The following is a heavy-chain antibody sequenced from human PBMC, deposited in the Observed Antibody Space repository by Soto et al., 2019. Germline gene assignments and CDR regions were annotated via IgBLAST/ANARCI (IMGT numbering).Heavy chain of an antibody. D-gene: IGHD2-2*01. CDR2: IGDSGTPT. J-gene: IGHJ6*02. V-gene: IGHV3-23*01. CDR3: ARYIPGVRYYGMDV. Sequence: GGSLRLSCEASEFTFSSYAISWVRQAPGKGLEWVSLIGDSGTPTYYADSMKGRFTISRDNSGNTLFLEMYSLRAEDTAVYYCARYIPGVRYYGMDVWGQGTTVTVSS. CDR1: EFTFSSYA.